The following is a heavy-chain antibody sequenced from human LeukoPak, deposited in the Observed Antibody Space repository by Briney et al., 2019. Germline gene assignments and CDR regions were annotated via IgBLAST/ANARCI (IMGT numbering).Heavy chain of an antibody. D-gene: IGHD5-12*01. CDR3: VGVTREYMYGTFDS. V-gene: IGHV4-59*01. J-gene: IGHJ4*02. Sequence: PSETLSLTCTVSGGSISSYYRSWIRQPPGKGLEWIGYIYYTGSTNYNPSLMSRVTISVDTYNNKVSLQLSSITAADTAASYCVGVTREYMYGTFDSWGQGALVTVSS. CDR2: IYYTGST. CDR1: GGSISSYY.